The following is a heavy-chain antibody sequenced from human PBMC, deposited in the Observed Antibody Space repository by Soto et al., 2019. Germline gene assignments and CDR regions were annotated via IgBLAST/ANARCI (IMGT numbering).Heavy chain of an antibody. J-gene: IGHJ4*02. CDR3: TKDSLGVRGVIMWGII. V-gene: IGHV4-31*03. CDR2: IHYSGNT. D-gene: IGHD3-10*01. Sequence: QVQLQESGPGLVKPSQTLSLTCTVSGGSLSSGGYYWSWIRQLPGKGLEWIGYIHYSGNTYYNPSLESRVTISIDTSKNQFSLKLSSVTAADTAMYYCTKDSLGVRGVIMWGIIWGQGTLVTVSS. CDR1: GGSLSSGGYY.